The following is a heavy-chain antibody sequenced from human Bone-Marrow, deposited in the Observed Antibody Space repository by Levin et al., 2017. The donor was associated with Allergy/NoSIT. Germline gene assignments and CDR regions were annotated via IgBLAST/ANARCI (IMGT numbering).Heavy chain of an antibody. CDR2: ISYDGSDE. CDR3: ATDRQNYASESSYYYGMDA. CDR1: GFTLRSRG. V-gene: IGHV3-30*03. J-gene: IGHJ6*02. Sequence: GGSLRLSCEASGFTLRSRGVHWVRQAPGKGLEWVAVISYDGSDESYGDSLKGRFSISRDHSKNTVYLQMNSLTSGDTAVYYCATDRQNYASESSYYYGMDAWGRGTTVTVSS. D-gene: IGHD2-2*01.